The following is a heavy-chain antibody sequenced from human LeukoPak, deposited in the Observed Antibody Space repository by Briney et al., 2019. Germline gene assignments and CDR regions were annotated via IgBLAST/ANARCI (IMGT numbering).Heavy chain of an antibody. CDR2: ISGSSSTI. V-gene: IGHV3-48*01. CDR3: ARGSTYYDSSGQVPFDY. J-gene: IGHJ4*02. Sequence: GGSLRLSCAASGFTFSGYGMHWVRQAPGKGLEWGSYISGSSSTIYYADSAKGRFTISRDNGKNTLYLQMNSLRAEDTAVYYCARGSTYYDSSGQVPFDYWGQGTLVTVSS. CDR1: GFTFSGYG. D-gene: IGHD3-22*01.